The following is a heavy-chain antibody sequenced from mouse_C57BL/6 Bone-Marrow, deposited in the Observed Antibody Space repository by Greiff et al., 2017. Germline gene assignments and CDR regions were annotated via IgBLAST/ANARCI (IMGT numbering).Heavy chain of an antibody. J-gene: IGHJ4*01. Sequence: EVMLVESGGGLVKPGGSLKLSCAASGFTFSDYGMHWVRQAPEKGLEWVAYISSGSSTIYYADTLKGRFTISRDNAKNTLFLQMTSLRSEDTAMYYCARPGNYFAMDYWGQGTSVTVSS. CDR2: ISSGSSTI. CDR3: ARPGNYFAMDY. CDR1: GFTFSDYG. V-gene: IGHV5-17*01.